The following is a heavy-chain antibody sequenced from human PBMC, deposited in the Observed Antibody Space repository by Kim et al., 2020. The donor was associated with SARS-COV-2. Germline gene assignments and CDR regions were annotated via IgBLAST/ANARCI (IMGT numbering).Heavy chain of an antibody. V-gene: IGHV3-30*01. CDR3: ARDLGGYFDY. D-gene: IGHD3-16*01. CDR2: SNK. Sequence: SNKYYPDSVKGRFTSSRDNSKNTLYLQMNSLRAEDTAVYYCARDLGGYFDYWGQGTLVTVSS. J-gene: IGHJ4*02.